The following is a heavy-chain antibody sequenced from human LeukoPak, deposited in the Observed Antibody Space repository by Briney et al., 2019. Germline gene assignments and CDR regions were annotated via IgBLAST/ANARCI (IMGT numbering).Heavy chain of an antibody. D-gene: IGHD3-10*01. CDR2: ISSNGGST. J-gene: IGHJ4*02. V-gene: IGHV3-64*04. Sequence: GGSLRLSCSASGFTFSSYAMHWVRQAPGKGLEYVSAISSNGGSTYYADSVKGRFTISRDNSKNTLYLQMNSLRAEDTAVYYCAKDVRSSGSYYTDYWGQGTLVTVSS. CDR3: AKDVRSSGSYYTDY. CDR1: GFTFSSYA.